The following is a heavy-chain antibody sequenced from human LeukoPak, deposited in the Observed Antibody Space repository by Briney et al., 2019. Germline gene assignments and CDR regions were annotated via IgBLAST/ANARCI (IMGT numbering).Heavy chain of an antibody. Sequence: SETLSLTCTVSGDSISSSSYYWGWIRQPPGKGLEWIGSFYDGASTFYNPSLTSRVTISVDTSKNQFSLKLSSVTAADTAVYYCARHPQVYYYGSGSFRYYFDYWGQGTLVTVSS. J-gene: IGHJ4*02. CDR3: ARHPQVYYYGSGSFRYYFDY. CDR1: GDSISSSSYY. V-gene: IGHV4-39*01. CDR2: FYDGAST. D-gene: IGHD3-10*01.